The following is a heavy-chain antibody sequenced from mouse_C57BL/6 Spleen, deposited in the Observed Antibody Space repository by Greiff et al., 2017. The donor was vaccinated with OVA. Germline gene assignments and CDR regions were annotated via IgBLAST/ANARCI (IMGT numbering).Heavy chain of an antibody. J-gene: IGHJ2*01. CDR2: INPNNGGT. CDR3: ARSRSNYSYFDD. V-gene: IGHV1-18*01. D-gene: IGHD2-5*01. CDR1: GYTFTDYN. Sequence: VQLQQSGPELVKPGASVKIPCKASGYTFTDYNMDWVKQSHGKSLEWIGDINPNNGGTIYNQKFKGKATLTVDKSSSTAYLELRSLTSEDTAVYYCARSRSNYSYFDDWGQGTTLTVSS.